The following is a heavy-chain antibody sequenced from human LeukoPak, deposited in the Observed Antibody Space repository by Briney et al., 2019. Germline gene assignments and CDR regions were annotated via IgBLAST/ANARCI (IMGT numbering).Heavy chain of an antibody. CDR2: ISSSSSYI. J-gene: IGHJ6*03. CDR1: GFTFSNAW. V-gene: IGHV3-21*01. CDR3: ARGVDTAMVNYSYYYMDV. D-gene: IGHD5-18*01. Sequence: PGGSLRLSCAASGFTFSNAWMSWVRQAPGKGLEWVSSISSSSSYIYYADSVKGRFTISRDNAKNSLYLQMNSLRAEDTAVYYCARGVDTAMVNYSYYYMDVWGKGTTVTVSS.